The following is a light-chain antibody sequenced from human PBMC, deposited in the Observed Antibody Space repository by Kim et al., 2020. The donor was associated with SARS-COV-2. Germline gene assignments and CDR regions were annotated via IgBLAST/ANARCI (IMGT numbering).Light chain of an antibody. CDR1: SLRNYY. CDR3: NSRDSSGNHLV. J-gene: IGLJ2*01. CDR2: GKN. V-gene: IGLV3-19*01. Sequence: SSELTQDPAVSVALGQTVRITCQGDSLRNYYASWYQQKPGQAPVLVIYGKNNRPSGIPDRFSGSSSGNTASLTIPGAQAEDVAEYYCNSRDSSGNHLVFG.